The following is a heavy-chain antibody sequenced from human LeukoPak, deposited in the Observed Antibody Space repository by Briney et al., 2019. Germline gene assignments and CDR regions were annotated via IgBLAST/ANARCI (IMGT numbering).Heavy chain of an antibody. D-gene: IGHD5-12*01. J-gene: IGHJ6*03. CDR1: GGSISSSSYY. CDR2: IYYSGST. V-gene: IGHV4-39*07. CDR3: ARGNLDIVALGPYYYYMDV. Sequence: SETLSLTCTVSGGSISSSSYYWGWIRQPPGKGLEWIGSIYYSGSTYYNPSLKSRVTISVDTSKNQFSLKLSSVTAADTAVYYCARGNLDIVALGPYYYYMDVWGKGTTVTVSS.